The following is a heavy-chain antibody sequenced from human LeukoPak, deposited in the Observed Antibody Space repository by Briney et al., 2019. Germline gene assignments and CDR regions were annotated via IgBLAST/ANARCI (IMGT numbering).Heavy chain of an antibody. CDR3: AKAMPCTSTICYPFDY. CDR2: ISNSGDST. CDR1: GFTFSSYG. Sequence: GGSLRLSCATSGFTFSSYGISWVRQAPGKGLEWVSAISNSGDSTNYADSVKGRFTISRDISKNTLYLQMNTLRTEDTALYCCAKAMPCTSTICYPFDYWGRGTLGTVSS. D-gene: IGHD2-2*01. J-gene: IGHJ4*02. V-gene: IGHV3-23*01.